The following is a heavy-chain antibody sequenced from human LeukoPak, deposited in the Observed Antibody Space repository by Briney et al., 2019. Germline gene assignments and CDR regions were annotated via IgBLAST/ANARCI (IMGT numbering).Heavy chain of an antibody. Sequence: GRSLRLSCAASGFTFSHYAMHWVRQAPGKGLEGVADTLYDGSNKYYADSVKGRFTISRDNSKNMLYLQLNSLRADDTAVYYCAKDHDYGDPGYYFDYWGQGTLVTVSS. CDR3: AKDHDYGDPGYYFDY. CDR1: GFTFSHYA. J-gene: IGHJ4*02. CDR2: TLYDGSNK. D-gene: IGHD4-17*01. V-gene: IGHV3-30*18.